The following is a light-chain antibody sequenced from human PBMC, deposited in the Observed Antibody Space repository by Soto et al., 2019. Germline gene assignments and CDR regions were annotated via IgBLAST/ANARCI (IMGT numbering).Light chain of an antibody. CDR2: GAS. CDR1: QSVSSSY. Sequence: DIVLTQSAGTVSLSPGETATLSCRASQSVSSSYLAWYQQKPGQAPRLLIYGASSRATGIPDRFSGSGSGTDFTLTISRLEPEDFAVYYCQQYGSSPRTFGQGTKVDIK. V-gene: IGKV3-20*01. CDR3: QQYGSSPRT. J-gene: IGKJ1*01.